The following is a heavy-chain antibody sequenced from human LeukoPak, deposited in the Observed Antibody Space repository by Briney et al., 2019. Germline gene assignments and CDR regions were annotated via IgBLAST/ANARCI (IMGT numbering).Heavy chain of an antibody. CDR2: TYYSGTT. V-gene: IGHV4-39*01. D-gene: IGHD3-10*01. CDR1: GGSISSSSYY. Sequence: SETLSLTCTVSGGSISSSSYYWDWIRQSPGKGLEWIGNTYYSGTTFYNPSLRSRVTISIDTSRNQFSLKLSSVTAADTAVYYCARRRGITPNCFDPWGQGTLVTVSS. CDR3: ARRRGITPNCFDP. J-gene: IGHJ5*02.